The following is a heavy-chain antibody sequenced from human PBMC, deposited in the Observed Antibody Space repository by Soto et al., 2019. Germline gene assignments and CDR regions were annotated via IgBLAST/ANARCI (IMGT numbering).Heavy chain of an antibody. Sequence: GGSLRLSCAASGFTFSSYIMNWVRQAPGKGLEWVSYISSSSSTIYYADSVKGRFTISRDNAKNSLYLQMNSLRAEDTAVYYCARDTSSALFDYWGQGTLVTVSS. J-gene: IGHJ4*02. CDR2: ISSSSSTI. V-gene: IGHV3-48*01. CDR1: GFTFSSYI. CDR3: ARDTSSALFDY.